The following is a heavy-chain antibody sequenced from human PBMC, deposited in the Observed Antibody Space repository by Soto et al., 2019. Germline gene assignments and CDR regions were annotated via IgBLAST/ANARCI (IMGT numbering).Heavy chain of an antibody. D-gene: IGHD5-12*01. Sequence: QVQLQQWGAGLLKPSETLSLTCVVYGGSFSGYYWSWIRQPPGKGLEWIGEINHSGSTNYNPSLKSRVTISVVTSKNQFSLNLSSVTAADTAAYYCARGRLSLYLVTTTQRGFDPWGQGTLVTVSS. J-gene: IGHJ5*02. CDR3: ARGRLSLYLVTTTQRGFDP. V-gene: IGHV4-34*01. CDR2: INHSGST. CDR1: GGSFSGYY.